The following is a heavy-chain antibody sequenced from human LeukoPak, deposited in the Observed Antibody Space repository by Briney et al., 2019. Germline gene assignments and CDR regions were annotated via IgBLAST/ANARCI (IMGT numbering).Heavy chain of an antibody. CDR1: GGSISSYY. V-gene: IGHV4-59*12. D-gene: IGHD1-26*01. CDR3: ARTGGSFYFYYYMDV. J-gene: IGHJ6*03. CDR2: IYYSGST. Sequence: SETLSLTCTVSGGSISSYYWSWIRQPPGKGLEWIGYIYYSGSTNYNPSLKSRVTISVDTSKNQFSLKMSSVTAADTAVYYCARTGGSFYFYYYMDVWGKGTTVTVSS.